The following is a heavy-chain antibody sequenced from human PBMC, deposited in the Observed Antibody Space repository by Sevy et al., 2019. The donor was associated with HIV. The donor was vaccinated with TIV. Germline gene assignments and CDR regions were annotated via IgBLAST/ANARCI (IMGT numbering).Heavy chain of an antibody. CDR3: AKDHSGYDYYNYFDY. J-gene: IGHJ4*02. D-gene: IGHD5-12*01. Sequence: GGSLRLSCAASGFTFSSYAMSWVRRAPGKGLEWVSGISGSGGSTDYADSVKGRFTISRDNSKNSLYLQMNSLRAEDTAVYYCAKDHSGYDYYNYFDYWGQGTLVTVSS. CDR2: ISGSGGST. V-gene: IGHV3-23*01. CDR1: GFTFSSYA.